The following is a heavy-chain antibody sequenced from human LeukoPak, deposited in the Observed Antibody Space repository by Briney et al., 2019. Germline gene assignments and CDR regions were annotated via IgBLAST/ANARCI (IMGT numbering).Heavy chain of an antibody. CDR2: IKQDGSEK. CDR3: ARVRWDPTYFDY. V-gene: IGHV3-7*01. D-gene: IGHD1-26*01. J-gene: IGHJ4*02. CDR1: GLTFSSYW. Sequence: PGGSLRLSCAASGLTFSSYWMSWVRQAPGKGLEWVANIKQDGSEKYYVDSVKGRFTISRDNAKNSLYLQMNSLRAEDTAVYYCARVRWDPTYFDYWGQGTLVTVSS.